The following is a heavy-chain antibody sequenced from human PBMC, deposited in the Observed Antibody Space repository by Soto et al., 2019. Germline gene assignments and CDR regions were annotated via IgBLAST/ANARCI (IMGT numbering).Heavy chain of an antibody. D-gene: IGHD3-22*01. J-gene: IGHJ4*02. CDR2: IYHSWST. CDR1: GGSISSGGYS. V-gene: IGHV4-30-2*05. Sequence: SGPLSLTCAVAGGSISSGGYSWSWIRQPPGKGLEWIGYIYHSWSTYYNPSLKSRVSMTVDTSNNHFSLKLTSVTAADTAVYYCARGSAYYYFFDHWGLGTLVTVSS. CDR3: ARGSAYYYFFDH.